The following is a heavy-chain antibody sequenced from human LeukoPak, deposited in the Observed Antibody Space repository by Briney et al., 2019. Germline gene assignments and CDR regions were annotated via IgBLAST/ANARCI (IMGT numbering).Heavy chain of an antibody. CDR1: GFTFYKYA. D-gene: IGHD6-13*01. Sequence: GGSLRLSCAASGFTFYKYAMHWARQGPGKGLEGVAVISNDGGDKYHTDSVKGRFTITRDNSKNTLYLQMNSLRAEDTAVYYCARDVKIGAAGYYFDYWGQGTLVTVSS. V-gene: IGHV3-30*04. CDR3: ARDVKIGAAGYYFDY. J-gene: IGHJ4*02. CDR2: ISNDGGDK.